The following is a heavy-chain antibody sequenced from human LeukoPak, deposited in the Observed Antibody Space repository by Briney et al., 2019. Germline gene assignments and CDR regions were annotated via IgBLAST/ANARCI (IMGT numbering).Heavy chain of an antibody. CDR3: ARERRPEDFDWLSYFDY. CDR2: VSVSGGNT. D-gene: IGHD3-9*01. J-gene: IGHJ4*02. V-gene: IGHV3-23*01. Sequence: QPGGSLRLSCAASGFTFSNYAMSWVRQAPGKGLEWVSSVSVSGGNTYYVDSVKGRFTISRDNSKNTLYLQMNSLRAEDTAVYYCARERRPEDFDWLSYFDYWGQGILVTVSS. CDR1: GFTFSNYA.